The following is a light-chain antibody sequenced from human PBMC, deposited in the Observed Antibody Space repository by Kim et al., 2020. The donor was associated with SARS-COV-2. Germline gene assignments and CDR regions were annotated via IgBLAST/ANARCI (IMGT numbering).Light chain of an antibody. V-gene: IGLV2-11*01. Sequence: PGQSDTISCTGTRSDVGGYNYVSWDQQHPGKAPKLMIYDVSKRPSGVPDRFSGSKSGNTASLTISGLQAEDEADYYCCSYAGSQVVFGGGTQLTVL. J-gene: IGLJ2*01. CDR3: CSYAGSQVV. CDR2: DVS. CDR1: RSDVGGYNY.